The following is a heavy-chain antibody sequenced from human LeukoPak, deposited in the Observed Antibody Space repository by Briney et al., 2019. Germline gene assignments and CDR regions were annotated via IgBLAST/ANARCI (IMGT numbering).Heavy chain of an antibody. CDR2: IKQDGSEK. CDR3: ARDGLLGYCSSTSCYGLDY. J-gene: IGHJ4*02. CDR1: GFTFSSYR. V-gene: IGHV3-7*01. D-gene: IGHD2-2*01. Sequence: GGSLRLSCAASGFTFSSYRMSWVRQAPGKGLEWVANIKQDGSEKYYVDSVKGRFTISRDNAKNSLYLQMNSLRAEDTAVYYCARDGLLGYCSSTSCYGLDYWGQGTLVTVSS.